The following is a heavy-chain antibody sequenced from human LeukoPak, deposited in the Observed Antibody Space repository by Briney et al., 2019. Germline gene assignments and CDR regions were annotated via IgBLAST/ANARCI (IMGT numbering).Heavy chain of an antibody. CDR2: IRYDGSNK. Sequence: GGSLRLSCAASGFTFSSYGMHWVRQAPGKGLEWVALIRYDGSNKYYADCVKGRFTISRDNSKNTVYLQMNSLRPEDTAVYYCARDGGYYYGSGSWRGDFDYWGQGTLVTVSS. CDR1: GFTFSSYG. V-gene: IGHV3-30*02. D-gene: IGHD3-10*01. J-gene: IGHJ4*02. CDR3: ARDGGYYYGSGSWRGDFDY.